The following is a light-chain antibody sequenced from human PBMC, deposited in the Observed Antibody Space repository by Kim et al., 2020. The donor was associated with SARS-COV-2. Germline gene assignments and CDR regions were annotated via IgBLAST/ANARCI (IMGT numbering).Light chain of an antibody. CDR2: QDN. V-gene: IGLV3-1*01. Sequence: SYELTQPPSVSVSPGQTASITCSGDKLGDKYACWYQQKPGQSPVLVIYQDNKRPSGIPERFSGSNSGNTATLTISGTQAMDEADYYCQAWDSSTAVFGGG. CDR3: QAWDSSTAV. J-gene: IGLJ2*01. CDR1: KLGDKY.